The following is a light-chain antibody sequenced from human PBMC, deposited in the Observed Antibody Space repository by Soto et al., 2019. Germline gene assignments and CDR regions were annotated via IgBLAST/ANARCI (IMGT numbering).Light chain of an antibody. CDR3: QQYDNLPRP. J-gene: IGKJ2*01. CDR2: DAS. CDR1: QDISNY. V-gene: IGKV1-33*01. Sequence: DIPMTQSPSSLSASVGDRVTITCQASQDISNYLNWYQQKPGKAPKLLIYDASNLETGVPSRFSGSGSGTDFTFTISSLQTEDIATYYCQQYDNLPRPFGQGTKLEIK.